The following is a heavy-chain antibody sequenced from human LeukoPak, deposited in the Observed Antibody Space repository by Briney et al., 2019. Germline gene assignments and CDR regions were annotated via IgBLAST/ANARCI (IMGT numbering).Heavy chain of an antibody. CDR3: ARTNYGSGSYEDGMDV. CDR1: GGTFSSYA. Sequence: ASVKVSCKASGGTFSSYAISWVRQAPGQGLEWMGGIIPIFGTANYAQKFQGRVTITADEFTSTAYMELSSLRSEDTAVYYCARTNYGSGSYEDGMDVWGQGTTVTVSS. V-gene: IGHV1-69*13. J-gene: IGHJ6*02. CDR2: IIPIFGTA. D-gene: IGHD3-10*01.